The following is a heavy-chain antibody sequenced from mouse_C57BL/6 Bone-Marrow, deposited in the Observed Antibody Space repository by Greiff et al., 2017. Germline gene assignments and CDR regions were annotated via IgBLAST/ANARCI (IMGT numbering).Heavy chain of an antibody. CDR1: GYTFTDYN. D-gene: IGHD1-1*01. CDR2: INPNNGGT. Sequence: EVKLQQSGPELVKPGASVKIPCKASGYTFTDYNMDWVKQSHGKSLEWIGDINPNNGGTNYNQKFKGKATLTVDKSSSTASMELRSLTSGDTAVYYCARNYHGAMDYWGQGTSVTVSS. V-gene: IGHV1-18*01. J-gene: IGHJ4*01. CDR3: ARNYHGAMDY.